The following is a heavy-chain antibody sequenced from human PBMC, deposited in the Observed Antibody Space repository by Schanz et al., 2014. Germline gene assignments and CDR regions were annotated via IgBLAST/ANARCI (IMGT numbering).Heavy chain of an antibody. CDR1: GFTFSSYS. V-gene: IGHV3-64*04. CDR2: ISSNGGST. J-gene: IGHJ6*02. CDR3: ARAQGVIRLYYGVDV. Sequence: VQLVESGGGLVQPGGSLRLSCSASGFTFSSYSMYWVRQSPGKGLEYVSVISSNGGSTDFADSVKGRFTISRDNSMNTVYLQMNSLRSDDAAVYYCARAQGVIRLYYGVDVWGQGTTVTVSS. D-gene: IGHD3-10*01.